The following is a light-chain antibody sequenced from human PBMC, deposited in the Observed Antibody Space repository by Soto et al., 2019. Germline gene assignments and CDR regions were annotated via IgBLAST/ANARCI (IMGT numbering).Light chain of an antibody. CDR3: QHYAHNSPIT. V-gene: IGKV3-20*01. CDR1: QSVSSR. Sequence: EIVLTQSPGTLSLSPGERATLSCRASQSVSSRLAWYQQRPGQAPRLLISGASSRATGIPDRFSGSGSGTDFTLTISRLEPEDLALYYCQHYAHNSPITFGQGTRLEIK. CDR2: GAS. J-gene: IGKJ5*01.